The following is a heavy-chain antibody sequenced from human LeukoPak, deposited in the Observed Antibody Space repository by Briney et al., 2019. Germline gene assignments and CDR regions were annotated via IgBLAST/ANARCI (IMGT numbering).Heavy chain of an antibody. Sequence: GASVKVSCKASGYTFTSYDINWVRQATGQGLEWMGWMNRNSGNTGYAQKFQGRVTMTRNTSISTAYMELSSLRSEDTAVYYCARVRIAFTGYCSGGSCYWFDPWGQGTLVTVSS. D-gene: IGHD2-15*01. J-gene: IGHJ5*02. CDR1: GYTFTSYD. CDR2: MNRNSGNT. CDR3: ARVRIAFTGYCSGGSCYWFDP. V-gene: IGHV1-8*01.